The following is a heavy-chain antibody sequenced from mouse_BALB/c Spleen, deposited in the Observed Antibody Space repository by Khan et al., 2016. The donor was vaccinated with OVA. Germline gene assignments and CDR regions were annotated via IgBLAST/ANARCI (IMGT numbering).Heavy chain of an antibody. V-gene: IGHV2-3*01. CDR1: GFSLTNYG. D-gene: IGHD1-1*01. CDR3: AKFTPDYYSMDY. CDR2: IWGDGST. Sequence: QVQLKESGPGLVVPSPSLSITCTVSGFSLTNYGVNWVRQPPGKGLEWLGVIWGDGSTNFHSALKSRLIISKDNSQSQVFLELNSLQTDDTATYDCAKFTPDYYSMDYWGQGTSVTVSA. J-gene: IGHJ4*01.